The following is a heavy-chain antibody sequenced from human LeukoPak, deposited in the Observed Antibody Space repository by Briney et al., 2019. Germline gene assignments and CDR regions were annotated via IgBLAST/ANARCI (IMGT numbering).Heavy chain of an antibody. CDR2: IYHSGST. CDR1: GGSISSSNW. Sequence: PSGTLSLTCAVSGGSISSSNWWGWVRQPPGKGLEWIGEIYHSGSTNYNPSLKSRVTISVDKSKNQFSLKLSSVTAADTAVYYCARRITIFGVVCYFDYWGQGTLVTVSS. D-gene: IGHD3-3*01. CDR3: ARRITIFGVVCYFDY. V-gene: IGHV4-4*02. J-gene: IGHJ4*02.